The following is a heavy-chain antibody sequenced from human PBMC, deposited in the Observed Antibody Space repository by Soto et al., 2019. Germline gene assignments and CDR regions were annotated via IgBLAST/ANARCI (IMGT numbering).Heavy chain of an antibody. CDR1: GFTFRSYA. V-gene: IGHV3-30-3*01. CDR2: ISYDGSNK. CDR3: ARGHIAAAGETTKIDY. J-gene: IGHJ4*01. Sequence: ALRISCAASGFTFRSYAMHWVRQAPGKGLEWVAVISYDGSNKYYADSVKGRFTISRDNSKNTLYLQMNSLRAEDTAVYYCARGHIAAAGETTKIDYWGHGTLVTVSS. D-gene: IGHD6-13*01.